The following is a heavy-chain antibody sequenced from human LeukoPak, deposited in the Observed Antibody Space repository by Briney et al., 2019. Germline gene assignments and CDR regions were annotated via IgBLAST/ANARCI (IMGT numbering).Heavy chain of an antibody. D-gene: IGHD3-10*01. J-gene: IGHJ3*02. Sequence: SETLSLPCTVSGGSISSSSYYWGWIRQPPGKGLEWIGSIHYSGSTYYNPSLKSRVTISVDTSKNQFSLKLSSVTAADTAVYYCARDLDKLLWFGEFNDAFDIWGQGTMVTVSS. V-gene: IGHV4-39*07. CDR3: ARDLDKLLWFGEFNDAFDI. CDR2: IHYSGST. CDR1: GGSISSSSYY.